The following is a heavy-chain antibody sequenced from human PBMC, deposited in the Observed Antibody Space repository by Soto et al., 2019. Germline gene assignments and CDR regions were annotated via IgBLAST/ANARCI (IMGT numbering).Heavy chain of an antibody. Sequence: QVQLQESGPGLVKPSQTLSLTCTVSGGSISSGGYYWSWIRQHPGKGLEWIGYIYYSGSTYYNPSLKSRVTTSVDPSKNQFSLKLSSVTAADTAVYYCARAWGGYYGSGSYPYYYYYYGMDVWGQGTTVTVSS. J-gene: IGHJ6*02. CDR2: IYYSGST. CDR3: ARAWGGYYGSGSYPYYYYYYGMDV. D-gene: IGHD3-10*01. CDR1: GGSISSGGYY. V-gene: IGHV4-31*03.